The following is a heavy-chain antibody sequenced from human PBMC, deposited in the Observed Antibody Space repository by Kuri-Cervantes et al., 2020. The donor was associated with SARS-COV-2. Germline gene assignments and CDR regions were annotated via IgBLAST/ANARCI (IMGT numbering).Heavy chain of an antibody. CDR2: IYHSGST. V-gene: IGHV4-38-2*02. J-gene: IGHJ4*02. Sequence: GSLRLSCTVSGYSISSGYYWGWIRQPLGKGLEWIGSIYHSGSTYYNPSLKSRVTISVDTSKNQFSLKLSSVTAADTAVYYCARVPIAAPEYWGQGTLVTVSS. CDR1: GYSISSGYY. D-gene: IGHD6-13*01. CDR3: ARVPIAAPEY.